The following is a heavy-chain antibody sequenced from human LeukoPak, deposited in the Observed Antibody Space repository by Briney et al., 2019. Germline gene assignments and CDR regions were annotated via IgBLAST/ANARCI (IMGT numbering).Heavy chain of an antibody. CDR1: GGPFSGYY. V-gene: IGHV4-34*01. D-gene: IGHD3-10*01. J-gene: IGHJ5*02. Sequence: SETLSLTCAVYGGPFSGYYWSWIRQPPGKGLEGIGEINHSGSTNYNPSLKSRVTISVDTSKNQFSLKLSSVTAADPAVYYCARGVGLLWFGSLLEFDPWGQGTLVTVSS. CDR3: ARGVGLLWFGSLLEFDP. CDR2: INHSGST.